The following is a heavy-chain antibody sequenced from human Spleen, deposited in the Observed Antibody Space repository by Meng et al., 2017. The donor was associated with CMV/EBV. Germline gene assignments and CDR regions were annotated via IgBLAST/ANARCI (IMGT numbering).Heavy chain of an antibody. D-gene: IGHD4-23*01. Sequence: GGPLRLSCAASGFTFSSYAMHWVRQAPGKGLEWVAVISYDGSNKYYADSVKGRFTISRDNSKNTLYLQMNSLRAEDTAVYYCARAGAYGGNSGSPFDYWGQGTLVTVSS. CDR2: ISYDGSNK. CDR3: ARAGAYGGNSGSPFDY. CDR1: GFTFSSYA. V-gene: IGHV3-30*04. J-gene: IGHJ4*02.